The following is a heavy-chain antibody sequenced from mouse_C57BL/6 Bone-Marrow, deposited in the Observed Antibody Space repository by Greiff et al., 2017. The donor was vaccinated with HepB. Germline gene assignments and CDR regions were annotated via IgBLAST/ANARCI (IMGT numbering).Heavy chain of an antibody. CDR2: ISSGSSTI. CDR3: ARGVRPPYWYFDV. Sequence: EVKVVESGGGLVKPGGSLKLSCAASGFTFSDYGMHWVRQAPEKGLEWVAYISSGSSTIYYADTVKGRFTISRDNAKNTLFLQMTNLRSEDTAMYYCARGVRPPYWYFDVWGTGTTVTVSS. J-gene: IGHJ1*03. V-gene: IGHV5-17*01. D-gene: IGHD2-14*01. CDR1: GFTFSDYG.